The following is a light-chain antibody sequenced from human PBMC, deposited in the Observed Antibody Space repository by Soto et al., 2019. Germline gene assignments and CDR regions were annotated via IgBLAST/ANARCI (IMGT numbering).Light chain of an antibody. J-gene: IGKJ1*01. CDR3: QQYNSYSSWT. Sequence: DIQLTQSPSTLSASVGDRVTITCRASQSLNSLLAWYQQKPGRAPKLLTYDASTLESGVPSRFSGSGSGTEFTLTISSLQTDDFATYYCQQYNSYSSWTFGQGTKVDIK. V-gene: IGKV1-5*01. CDR1: QSLNSL. CDR2: DAS.